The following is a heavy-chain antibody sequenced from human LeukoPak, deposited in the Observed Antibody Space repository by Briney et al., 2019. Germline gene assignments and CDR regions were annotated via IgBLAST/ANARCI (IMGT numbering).Heavy chain of an antibody. J-gene: IGHJ4*02. CDR3: ARGRDY. CDR2: VWFDGTNK. V-gene: IGHV3-33*08. Sequence: GGSLRLSCAASGFTFSSYWMSWVRQAPGKGLEWVAVVWFDGTNKYYADSVKGRFTISRDNSKNTLYLQMNSLRAEDTAVYYCARGRDYWGQGTLVTVSS. CDR1: GFTFSSYW.